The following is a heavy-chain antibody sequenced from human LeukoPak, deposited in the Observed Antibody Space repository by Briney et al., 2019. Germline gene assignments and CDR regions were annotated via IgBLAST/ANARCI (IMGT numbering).Heavy chain of an antibody. J-gene: IGHJ4*02. Sequence: APVKVSCKASGGTFSSYAISWVRQAPGQGLEWMGGIIPIFGTANYAQKFQGRVTITADKSTSTAYMELSSLRSEDTAVYYCARELMSSGYDYWGQGTLVTVSS. D-gene: IGHD6-19*01. CDR3: ARELMSSGYDY. CDR1: GGTFSSYA. CDR2: IIPIFGTA. V-gene: IGHV1-69*06.